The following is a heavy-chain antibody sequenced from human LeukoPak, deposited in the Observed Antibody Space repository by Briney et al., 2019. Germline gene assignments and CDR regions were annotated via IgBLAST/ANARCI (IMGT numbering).Heavy chain of an antibody. J-gene: IGHJ3*02. CDR2: ISSSSSYI. Sequence: GGSLRLSCAASGFTFSSYSMNWVRQAPGKGLEWVSSISSSSSYIYYADSVKGRFTISRDNAKNTLYLQMNSLRAEDTAVYYCARGGTQRLYAFDIWGQGTMVTVSS. V-gene: IGHV3-21*01. CDR1: GFTFSSYS. CDR3: ARGGTQRLYAFDI. D-gene: IGHD1-1*01.